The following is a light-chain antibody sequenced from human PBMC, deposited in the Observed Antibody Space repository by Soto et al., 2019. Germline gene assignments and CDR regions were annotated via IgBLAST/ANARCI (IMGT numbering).Light chain of an antibody. CDR2: RNN. J-gene: IGLJ3*02. CDR1: SSNIGSNY. CDR3: AAWDDSLSGWV. Sequence: VVTQPPSASGTPGQRVTISCSGSSSNIGSNYVYWYQQLPGTAPKLLIYRNNQRPSGVPDRFSGSKSGTSASLAISGLRSEDEADYYCAAWDDSLSGWVFGGGTKVTVL. V-gene: IGLV1-47*01.